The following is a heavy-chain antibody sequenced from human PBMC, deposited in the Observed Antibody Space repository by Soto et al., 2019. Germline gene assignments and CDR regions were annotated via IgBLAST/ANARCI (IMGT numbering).Heavy chain of an antibody. CDR2: IYYSGST. D-gene: IGHD6-19*01. J-gene: IGHJ6*02. CDR1: GGSISSYY. CDR3: ARDYPYSSGWYYYYYGMDV. Sequence: KPSETLSLTCTVSGGSISSYYWSWIRQPPGKGLEWIGYIYYSGSTNYNPSLKSRVTISVDTSKNQFSLKLSSVTAADTAVYYCARDYPYSSGWYYYYYGMDVWGQGTTVTVSS. V-gene: IGHV4-59*01.